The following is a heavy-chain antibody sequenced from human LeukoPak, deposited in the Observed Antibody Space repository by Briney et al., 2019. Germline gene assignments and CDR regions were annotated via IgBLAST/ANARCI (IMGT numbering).Heavy chain of an antibody. V-gene: IGHV4-59*08. CDR3: ARHVTISGPYDASDI. J-gene: IGHJ3*02. Sequence: PSETLSLTCTVSGDSISSYYWSWIRQPPGKGLEWIGYIYYSGGTDYNPSLKSRVTISVDTSKKQFSLKLRSVTAADTAVYYCARHVTISGPYDASDIWGQGTMVTVSP. CDR1: GDSISSYY. CDR2: IYYSGGT. D-gene: IGHD1-26*01.